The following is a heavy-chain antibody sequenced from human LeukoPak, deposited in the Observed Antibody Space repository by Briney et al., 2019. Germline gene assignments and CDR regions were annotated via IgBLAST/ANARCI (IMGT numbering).Heavy chain of an antibody. J-gene: IGHJ5*02. Sequence: SETLSLTCRVSGGSISRYYWSWIRQPPGKGLGWIGYIYDSEDTNYKPSLKSRVTISVDKSKNQFSLKLRSVTAADTAVYYCARGQAYSYGYEWFDPWGQGTLVTVSS. D-gene: IGHD5-18*01. CDR1: GGSISRYY. V-gene: IGHV4-59*12. CDR3: ARGQAYSYGYEWFDP. CDR2: IYDSEDT.